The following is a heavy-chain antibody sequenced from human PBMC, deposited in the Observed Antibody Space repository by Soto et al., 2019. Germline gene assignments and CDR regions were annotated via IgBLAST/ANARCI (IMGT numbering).Heavy chain of an antibody. D-gene: IGHD6-6*01. CDR2: MNPNSGNT. CDR1: GYTFTSYD. V-gene: IGHV1-8*01. Sequence: ASVKVSCKASGYTFTSYDINWVRQATGQGLGWMGWMNPNSGNTGYAQKFQGRVTMTRNTPISTAYMELSSLRSEDTAVYYCARGGSGAIAARPINYGMDVWGQGTTVTVSS. CDR3: ARGGSGAIAARPINYGMDV. J-gene: IGHJ6*02.